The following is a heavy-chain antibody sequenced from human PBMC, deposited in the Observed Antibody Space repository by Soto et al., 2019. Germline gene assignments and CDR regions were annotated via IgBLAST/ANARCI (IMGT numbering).Heavy chain of an antibody. CDR1: GFTFNNYW. J-gene: IGHJ5*02. CDR3: ANNDYYGSGTYYNWFDP. D-gene: IGHD3-10*01. Sequence: GGSLRLSCAASGFTFNNYWMHWVRQAPGKGLVWVSRINSDGSSTNYADSVKGRFTISRDNSKNTLYLQMNSLRAEDTAVYYCANNDYYGSGTYYNWFDPWGQGNLVTVSS. V-gene: IGHV3-74*01. CDR2: INSDGSST.